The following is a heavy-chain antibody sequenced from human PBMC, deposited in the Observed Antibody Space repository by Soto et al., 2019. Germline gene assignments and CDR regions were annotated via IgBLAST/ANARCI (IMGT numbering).Heavy chain of an antibody. Sequence: SETLSLTCAVYGGCFSGYYWSWIRQPPGKGLEWIGEINHSGSTNYNPSLKSRVTISVDTSKNQFSLKLSSVTAADTAVYYCARAQLGRYCSSTSCPLKIYYYGMDVWGQGTTVTVSS. CDR2: INHSGST. D-gene: IGHD2-2*01. CDR1: GGCFSGYY. J-gene: IGHJ6*02. V-gene: IGHV4-34*01. CDR3: ARAQLGRYCSSTSCPLKIYYYGMDV.